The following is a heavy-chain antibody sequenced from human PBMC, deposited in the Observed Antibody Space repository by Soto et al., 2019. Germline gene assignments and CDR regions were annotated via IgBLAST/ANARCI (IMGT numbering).Heavy chain of an antibody. CDR1: GYTFTSYY. CDR3: ARGAVWHIYYYYMDV. V-gene: IGHV1-46*01. J-gene: IGHJ6*03. Sequence: ASVKVSCKASGYTFTSYYMHWVRQAPGQGLEWMGIINPSGGSTSYAQKFQGRVTMTRDTSTSTVYMELSSLRSEDTAVYYCARGAVWHIYYYYMDVWGKGTTVTVSS. CDR2: INPSGGST. D-gene: IGHD2-21*01.